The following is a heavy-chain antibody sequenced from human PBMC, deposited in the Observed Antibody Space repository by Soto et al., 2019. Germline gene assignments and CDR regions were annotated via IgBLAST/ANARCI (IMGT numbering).Heavy chain of an antibody. CDR1: GYTFTGYY. J-gene: IGHJ5*02. CDR3: ARDQGGEGGWFDP. V-gene: IGHV1-2*04. Sequence: QVQLVQSGAEVKKPGASVKVSCKASGYTFTGYYMHWVRQAPGQGLEGMGWINPNSGGTNYAQQFQGWVTMTRDTSISTAYMEMSRLRSDDTAVYYCARDQGGEGGWFDPWGQGTLVTVSS. D-gene: IGHD3-10*01. CDR2: INPNSGGT.